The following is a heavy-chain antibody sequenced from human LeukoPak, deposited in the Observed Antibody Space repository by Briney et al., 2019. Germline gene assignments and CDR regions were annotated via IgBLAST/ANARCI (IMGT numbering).Heavy chain of an antibody. Sequence: GRSLRLSCAASGFTFSSYAMHWVRQAPGKGLEWVAVISYDGSNKYYADSVKGRFTISRDNSKNTLYLQMNSLRAEDTAVYYCASAIAVAGTGFDYWGQGTLVTVSS. CDR2: ISYDGSNK. V-gene: IGHV3-30*04. J-gene: IGHJ4*02. CDR3: ASAIAVAGTGFDY. CDR1: GFTFSSYA. D-gene: IGHD6-19*01.